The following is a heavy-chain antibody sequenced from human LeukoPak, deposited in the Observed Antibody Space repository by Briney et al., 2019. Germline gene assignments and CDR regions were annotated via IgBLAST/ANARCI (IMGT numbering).Heavy chain of an antibody. J-gene: IGHJ4*02. Sequence: PGGSLRLSCAASGFTVSSNYINWVRQAPGKGLEWVPLIYGSTSADYADSVKGRFTISRDTSMNTVYLQMNSLRAEDTAVYYCARLNFGDDYWGQGTLVTVSS. CDR1: GFTVSSNY. CDR2: IYGSTSA. D-gene: IGHD4-17*01. V-gene: IGHV3-66*01. CDR3: ARLNFGDDY.